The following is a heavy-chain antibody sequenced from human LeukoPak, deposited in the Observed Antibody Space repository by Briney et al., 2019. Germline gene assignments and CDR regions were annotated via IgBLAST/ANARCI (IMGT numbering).Heavy chain of an antibody. CDR2: IYTSGST. CDR1: GGSISSYY. Sequence: SETLSLTCTVSGGSISSYYWSWIRQPAGKGLEWIGRIYTSGSTNYNPSLKSRVTMSVDTSKNQFSLKLSFVTAADTAVYYCARGRVGDTRYYFDYWGQGTLVTASS. V-gene: IGHV4-4*07. J-gene: IGHJ4*02. CDR3: ARGRVGDTRYYFDY. D-gene: IGHD1-26*01.